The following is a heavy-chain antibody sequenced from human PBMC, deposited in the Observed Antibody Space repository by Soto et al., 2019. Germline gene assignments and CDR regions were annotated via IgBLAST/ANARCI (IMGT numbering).Heavy chain of an antibody. CDR1: GFTFGDAW. Sequence: EVQLVESGGGWVKPGGYLTLSCVASGFTFGDAWMNWVRQAAGKGLEWVGHVKTKSEGETTDYAAPVKGRFTIWRDDSTHTLYLQMNSLKSEDTGKYFCTTLGPSWGQGTQVTVSS. J-gene: IGHJ5*02. V-gene: IGHV3-15*07. CDR2: VKTKSEGETT. CDR3: TTLGPS.